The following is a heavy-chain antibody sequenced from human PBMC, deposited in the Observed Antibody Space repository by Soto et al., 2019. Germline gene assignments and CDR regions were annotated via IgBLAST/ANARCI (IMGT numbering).Heavy chain of an antibody. CDR2: IWFDGSNK. V-gene: IGHV3-33*06. CDR3: AKDQLGGWDYYYYYYGMVV. CDR1: GFTFSTYG. Sequence: QVQLVESGGGVVQPGRSLRLSCAASGFTFSTYGMHWVRQAPGKGLEWVAVIWFDGSNKYYADSVKGRFTISRDNSNNTLFLQMNSLRAEDTAVYYCAKDQLGGWDYYYYYYGMVVWGQGTTVTVSS. D-gene: IGHD6-19*01. J-gene: IGHJ6*02.